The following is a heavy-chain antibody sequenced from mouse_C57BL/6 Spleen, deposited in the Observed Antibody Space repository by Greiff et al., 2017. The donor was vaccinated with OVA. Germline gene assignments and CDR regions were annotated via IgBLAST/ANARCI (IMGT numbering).Heavy chain of an antibody. CDR2: IDPSDSYT. D-gene: IGHD1-1*01. Sequence: QVQLQQPGAELVMPGASVKLSCKASGYTFTSYWMHWVKQRPGQGLEWIGEIDPSDSYTNYNQKFKGKSTLTVDKSSSTAYMQLSSLTSEDSAVYYCARRYPGAMDYWGQGTSVTVSS. J-gene: IGHJ4*01. CDR1: GYTFTSYW. V-gene: IGHV1-69*01. CDR3: ARRYPGAMDY.